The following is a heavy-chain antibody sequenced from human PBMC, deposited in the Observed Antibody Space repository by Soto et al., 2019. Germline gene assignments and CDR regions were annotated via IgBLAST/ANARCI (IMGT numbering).Heavy chain of an antibody. CDR3: ARGGKYCTNGDSCYSRNAMDV. V-gene: IGHV1-18*01. CDR2: ISAYNGNA. J-gene: IGHJ6*02. CDR1: GYTFTSYG. D-gene: IGHD2-8*01. Sequence: ASVKVSCKASGYTFTSYGISWVRQAPGQGLEWMGWISAYNGNANYAQKLQGRVTMTTDTSTSTAYMELRSLRSDDTAVYYCARGGKYCTNGDSCYSRNAMDVWGQGTTVTVSS.